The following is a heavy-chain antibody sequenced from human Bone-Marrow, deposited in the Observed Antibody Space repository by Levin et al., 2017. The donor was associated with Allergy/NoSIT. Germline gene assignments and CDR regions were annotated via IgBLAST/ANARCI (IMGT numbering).Heavy chain of an antibody. Sequence: ETLSLPCAVYCGSFRAYSWNWIRQSPVKGLEWLGEINHSGSTKYNPSLKSRITISLDPSKNQFSLRLSSVTAAGTAVYYCARVSENWFDPWGQGTLVTVSS. J-gene: IGHJ5*02. CDR2: INHSGST. CDR1: CGSFRAYS. V-gene: IGHV4-34*01. CDR3: ARVSENWFDP.